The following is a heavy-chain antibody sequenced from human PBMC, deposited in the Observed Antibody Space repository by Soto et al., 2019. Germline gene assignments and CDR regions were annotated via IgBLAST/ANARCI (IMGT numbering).Heavy chain of an antibody. CDR3: ARDFVVGGPTINYYYGMDV. CDR2: ISSSGTTI. Sequence: GSLRLSCAASGFTFSSYSMNWVRQAPGKGLEWVSSISSSGTTIYYADSVKGRFTISRDNAKNSLFLQMNSLKDEDTAVYYCARDFVVGGPTINYYYGMDVWGQGTTVTVSS. CDR1: GFTFSSYS. D-gene: IGHD1-26*01. J-gene: IGHJ6*02. V-gene: IGHV3-48*02.